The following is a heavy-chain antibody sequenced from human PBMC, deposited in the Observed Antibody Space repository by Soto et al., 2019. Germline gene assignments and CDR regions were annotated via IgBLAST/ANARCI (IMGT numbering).Heavy chain of an antibody. CDR3: ARDRCYDGTCYSASDS. D-gene: IGHD2-15*01. V-gene: IGHV3-48*02. Sequence: GGSLRLSCAASGFSFSTYNMDWVRQAPGKGPEWIAYISTTSFTIYYADSVKGRFTISRDNDRNSLFLEMKSLRDEDTAVYYCARDRCYDGTCYSASDSWGQGTLVTVSS. CDR1: GFSFSTYN. CDR2: ISTTSFTI. J-gene: IGHJ5*01.